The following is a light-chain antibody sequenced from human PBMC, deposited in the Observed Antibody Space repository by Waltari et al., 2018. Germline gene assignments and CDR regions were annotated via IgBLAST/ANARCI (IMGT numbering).Light chain of an antibody. V-gene: IGKV3-20*01. J-gene: IGKJ3*01. CDR3: QQYGSSPI. CDR2: GGS. CDR1: HSVGTTY. Sequence: ETVLTQSPGTLSLSPAERATLSCRTSHSVGTTYLAWYQQKPGHAPRLLIYGGSNRASGIPDRFSASASGAESIHTISRLEPEDFAMYYCQQYGSSPIFGPGTKVEI.